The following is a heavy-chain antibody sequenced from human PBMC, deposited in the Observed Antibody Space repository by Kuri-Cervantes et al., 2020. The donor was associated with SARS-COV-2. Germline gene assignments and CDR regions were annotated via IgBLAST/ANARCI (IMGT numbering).Heavy chain of an antibody. D-gene: IGHD3-3*01. CDR1: GYSISSGYY. CDR2: IYHSGST. V-gene: IGHV4-38-2*01. CDR3: ARAYYDFWSGYYTYYYMDV. Sequence: GSLRLSCAVSGYSISSGYYWGWIRQPPGKGLEWIGSIYHSGSTYYNPSLKSRVTISVDTSKNQFSLKLSSVTAADTAVYYCARAYYDFWSGYYTYYYMDVWGKGTTGTVSS. J-gene: IGHJ6*03.